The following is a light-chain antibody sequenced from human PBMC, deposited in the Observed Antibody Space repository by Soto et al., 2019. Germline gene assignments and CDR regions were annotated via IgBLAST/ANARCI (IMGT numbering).Light chain of an antibody. CDR1: QSVSSN. Sequence: EIVMTQSPATLSVSPGERATLSCRASQSVSSNLAWYQQKPGQAPRLLIYGASTSATGIPARFSGSGSVTEFTLTISSLQSEDVAVYYCQQYNNWPGTFGQGTKVEIK. CDR2: GAS. CDR3: QQYNNWPGT. V-gene: IGKV3-15*01. J-gene: IGKJ1*01.